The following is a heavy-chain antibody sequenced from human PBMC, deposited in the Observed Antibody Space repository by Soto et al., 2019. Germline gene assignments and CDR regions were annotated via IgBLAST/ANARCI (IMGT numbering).Heavy chain of an antibody. Sequence: SETLSLTCAVSGDSIGSGDFYWTWIRQSPGKGLEYIGHIYKSGRTYYNPSLKSRPIISLDTSKSQFFLSLSSVTAADTAMYYCARSLSASSGWFDPWGQGTLVTVSS. CDR1: GDSIGSGDFY. D-gene: IGHD6-6*01. V-gene: IGHV4-30-4*01. J-gene: IGHJ5*02. CDR2: IYKSGRT. CDR3: ARSLSASSGWFDP.